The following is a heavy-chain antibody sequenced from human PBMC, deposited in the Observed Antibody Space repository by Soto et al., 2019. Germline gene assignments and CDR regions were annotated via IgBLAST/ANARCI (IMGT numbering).Heavy chain of an antibody. D-gene: IGHD6-19*01. CDR3: ARLLRRQWPFDF. J-gene: IGHJ4*02. Sequence: SETLSLTCTVSGASITSGPYYWAWIRQPPGKGLEYIGSIFYSGATYYNPSLQSRVTMSVDTSQNQFSLRLTSVTAADTAVYYCARLLRRQWPFDFWGQGTLVTVSS. CDR2: IFYSGAT. CDR1: GASITSGPYY. V-gene: IGHV4-39*01.